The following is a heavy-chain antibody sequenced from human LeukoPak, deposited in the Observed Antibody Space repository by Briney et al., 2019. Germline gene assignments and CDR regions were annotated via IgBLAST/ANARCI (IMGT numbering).Heavy chain of an antibody. CDR1: GGSFSGYY. CDR3: AREEGPKGIAAAGLYNWFDP. Sequence: SETLSLTCAVYGGSFSGYYWSWIRQPPGKGLEWIGEINHSGSTNYNPSLKSRVTISVDTSKNQFSLQLNSVTPEDTAVYYCAREEGPKGIAAAGLYNWFDPWGQGTLVTVSS. CDR2: INHSGST. D-gene: IGHD6-13*01. V-gene: IGHV4-34*01. J-gene: IGHJ5*02.